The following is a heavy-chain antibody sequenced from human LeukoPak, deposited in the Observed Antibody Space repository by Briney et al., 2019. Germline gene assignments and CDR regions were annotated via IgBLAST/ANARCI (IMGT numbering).Heavy chain of an antibody. V-gene: IGHV3-23*03. CDR1: GFTFTTHS. CDR2: VNPGGTLT. CDR3: AKDRAGTPWAD. Sequence: PGGSLRLSCAASGFTFTTHSMAWVRQAPGKGLEWVSTVNPGGTLTYYTDSVKGRFTISRDNSRNTAFLQMNSLRVEDTAIYYCAKDRAGTPWADWGQGTLVTVSS. J-gene: IGHJ4*02. D-gene: IGHD1-7*01.